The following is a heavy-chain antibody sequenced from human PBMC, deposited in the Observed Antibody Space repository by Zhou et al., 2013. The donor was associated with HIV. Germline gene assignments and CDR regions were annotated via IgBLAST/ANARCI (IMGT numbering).Heavy chain of an antibody. V-gene: IGHV1-69*13. CDR2: IIPIFGTA. Sequence: QVQLVQSGAEVKKPGSSVKVSCKVSGGTFSSYAISWVRQAPGQGLEWMGRIIPIFGTANYAQKFQGRVTITADESTSTAYMELSSLRSEDTAVYYCARTRGYSGYDGDWFDPWGQGTLVTVSS. J-gene: IGHJ5*02. CDR3: ARTRGYSGYDGDWFDP. D-gene: IGHD5-12*01. CDR1: GGTFSSYA.